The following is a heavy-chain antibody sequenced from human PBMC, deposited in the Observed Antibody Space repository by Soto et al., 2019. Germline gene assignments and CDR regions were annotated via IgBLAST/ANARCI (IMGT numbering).Heavy chain of an antibody. CDR1: GFTFSSYA. D-gene: IGHD6-19*01. V-gene: IGHV3-30-3*01. J-gene: IGHJ4*02. Sequence: QVQLVESGGGVVQPGRSLRRSCAASGFTFSSYAMHWVRQAPGKGLEWVAVISYDGSNKYYADSVKGRFTISRDNSKNTLYLQMNSLRAEDTAVYYCARSVAGLFDYWGQGTLVTVSS. CDR3: ARSVAGLFDY. CDR2: ISYDGSNK.